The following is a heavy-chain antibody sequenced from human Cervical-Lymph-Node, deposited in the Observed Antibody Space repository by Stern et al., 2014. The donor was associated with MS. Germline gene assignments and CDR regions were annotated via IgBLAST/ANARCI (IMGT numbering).Heavy chain of an antibody. D-gene: IGHD3-3*01. CDR2: ISNDGSNK. CDR1: GFTFSNFV. Sequence: VQLLESGGGVVQPGRSLRLSCAASGFTFSNFVMHWVRQAPGKGLEWVTIISNDGSNKYYADSVKGRFTISRDNSKNTLFLQMNSLRAEDTAVYYCARGIYDFWSGQGFDPWGQGTLVTVSS. V-gene: IGHV3-30-3*01. J-gene: IGHJ5*02. CDR3: ARGIYDFWSGQGFDP.